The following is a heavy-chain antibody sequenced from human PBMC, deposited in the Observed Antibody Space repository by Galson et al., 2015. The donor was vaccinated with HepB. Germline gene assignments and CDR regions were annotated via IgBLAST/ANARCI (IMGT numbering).Heavy chain of an antibody. V-gene: IGHV3-30*18. CDR3: AKDHIGGGNLYFDY. D-gene: IGHD4-23*01. CDR1: GFTFSSSG. Sequence: SLRLSCAASGFTFSSSGMHWVRQAPGKGLEWVAVISYDGSNKYYVDSVRDRFTISRDNSKNTLYLQMNSLRAEDTAVYYCAKDHIGGGNLYFDYWGQGTLVTVSS. J-gene: IGHJ4*02. CDR2: ISYDGSNK.